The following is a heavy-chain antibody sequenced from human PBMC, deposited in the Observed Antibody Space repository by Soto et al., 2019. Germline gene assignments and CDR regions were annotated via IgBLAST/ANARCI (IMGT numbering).Heavy chain of an antibody. CDR1: GFTFDDFA. CDR3: AKDFHEIDDGDYRYYFYGMDV. CDR2: ISWHSTGI. V-gene: IGHV3-9*01. D-gene: IGHD4-17*01. Sequence: EVQLVESGGGLVQPGRSLRLSCAASGFTFDDFAMHWVRQVPGKGLEWVSGISWHSTGIGYADSVKGRFTISRDNAKNSLYLQMDSLRGEDTALYYCAKDFHEIDDGDYRYYFYGMDVWGQGTTVTVSS. J-gene: IGHJ6*02.